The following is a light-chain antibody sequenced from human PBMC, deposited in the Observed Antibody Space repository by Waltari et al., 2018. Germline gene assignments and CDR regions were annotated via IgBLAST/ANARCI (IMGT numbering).Light chain of an antibody. V-gene: IGKV1-5*03. CDR2: KAS. CDR1: QNVSPW. Sequence: DIQMTQSPSTLSASVGDRVTITCRASQNVSPWLAWYQHKPGKAPKLLIYKASSLESGVPSRFSASGSGTEFTLTISCLQPDDFATYYCQHYKTSSRTFGQGTKVEFK. J-gene: IGKJ1*01. CDR3: QHYKTSSRT.